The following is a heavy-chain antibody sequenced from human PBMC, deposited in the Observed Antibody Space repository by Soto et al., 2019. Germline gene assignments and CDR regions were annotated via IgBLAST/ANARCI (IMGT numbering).Heavy chain of an antibody. CDR2: IGTLSDT. Sequence: GGSLRLSCAVSGFTFSTFDIHWVRQAPGKGLEWVSGIGTLSDTFYAASVQGRFTISRQNAKNSVYLQMNSLRAGDTAFYYCARGRSFSYDSTPPPMFDPWGQGTLVTVSS. CDR3: ARGRSFSYDSTPPPMFDP. D-gene: IGHD3-10*01. V-gene: IGHV3-13*01. CDR1: GFTFSTFD. J-gene: IGHJ5*02.